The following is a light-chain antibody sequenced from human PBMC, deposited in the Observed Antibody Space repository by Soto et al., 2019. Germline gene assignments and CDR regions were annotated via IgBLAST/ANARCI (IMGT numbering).Light chain of an antibody. CDR3: QQSFNLPRT. J-gene: IGKJ1*01. CDR2: AAS. Sequence: DIEMTQSPSSLSASVGETITITCRASQSISSSLNWFQHRPGQPPKLLLFAASNLHAGVPPRFSGSGSGTSFSLTIRSLQPEDFATYYCQQSFNLPRTFGPGTKVDIK. V-gene: IGKV1-39*01. CDR1: QSISSS.